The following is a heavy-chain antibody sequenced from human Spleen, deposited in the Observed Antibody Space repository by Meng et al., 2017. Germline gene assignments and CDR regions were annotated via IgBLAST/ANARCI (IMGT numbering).Heavy chain of an antibody. CDR2: INHSGTT. Sequence: QMQLQQWGAGLLKPLETLSLTCAVYGGSFSGYYWNWIRQPPGRGLEWIGEINHSGTTNYNPSLKSRVTISVDTSKNQFSLKLSSVTAADTAVYYCAGARSPRIFDYWGQGALVTVSS. CDR3: AGARSPRIFDY. V-gene: IGHV4-34*01. D-gene: IGHD1-26*01. CDR1: GGSFSGYY. J-gene: IGHJ4*02.